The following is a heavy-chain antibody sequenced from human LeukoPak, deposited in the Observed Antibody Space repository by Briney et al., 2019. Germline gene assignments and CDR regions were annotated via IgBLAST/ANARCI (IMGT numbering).Heavy chain of an antibody. Sequence: GGSLRLSCAASGFTISTYWMSWVRQAPGKGLEWVANIKQDGSEKNFVESVKGRFTISRDNAKNTLYLQMNSLRAEDTAVYYCTTFYTRLTDYWGQGTLVTVSS. J-gene: IGHJ4*02. V-gene: IGHV3-7*02. CDR1: GFTISTYW. D-gene: IGHD2/OR15-2a*01. CDR2: IKQDGSEK. CDR3: TTFYTRLTDY.